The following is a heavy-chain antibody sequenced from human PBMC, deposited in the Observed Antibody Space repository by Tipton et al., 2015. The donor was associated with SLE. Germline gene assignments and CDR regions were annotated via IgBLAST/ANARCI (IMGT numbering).Heavy chain of an antibody. CDR1: GGSFSGYY. D-gene: IGHD4-17*01. V-gene: IGHV4-34*01. Sequence: TLSLTCAVYGGSFSGYYWSWIRQPPGKGLEWIGEINHSGSTNYNPSLKSRVTISVDTSKNQFSLKLSSVTVADTAVYYCASRGDYGDYVSGYWYFDLWGRGTLVTVSS. CDR3: ASRGDYGDYVSGYWYFDL. J-gene: IGHJ2*01. CDR2: INHSGST.